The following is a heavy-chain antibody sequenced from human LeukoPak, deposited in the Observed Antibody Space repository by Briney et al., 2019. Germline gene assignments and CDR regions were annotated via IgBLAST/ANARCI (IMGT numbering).Heavy chain of an antibody. J-gene: IGHJ4*02. CDR1: GGSISSGGYS. CDR2: IYHSGST. V-gene: IGHV4-30-2*01. CDR3: ASSADSSGYYANSDH. Sequence: SQTLSLTCAVSGGSISSGGYSWSWIRQPPGKGLEWIGYIYHSGSTYYNPSLKSRVTISVDRSKNQFSLKLSSVTAADTAVYYCASSADSSGYYANSDHWGQGTLVTVSS. D-gene: IGHD3-22*01.